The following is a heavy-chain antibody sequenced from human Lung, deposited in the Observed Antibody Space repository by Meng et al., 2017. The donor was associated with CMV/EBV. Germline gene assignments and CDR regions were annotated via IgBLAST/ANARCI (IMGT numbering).Heavy chain of an antibody. D-gene: IGHD1-20*01. J-gene: IGHJ6*01. Sequence: LKISXDASGFRFDDFGMGWVRQAPGKGLEWISGIDWNGGRTVYADSVKGRFTISRDNAENSLYVQMNSLRDEDTAVYYCVRDRITYGVDVWGQGTTVTVSS. CDR3: VRDRITYGVDV. CDR1: GFRFDDFG. V-gene: IGHV3-20*04. CDR2: IDWNGGRT.